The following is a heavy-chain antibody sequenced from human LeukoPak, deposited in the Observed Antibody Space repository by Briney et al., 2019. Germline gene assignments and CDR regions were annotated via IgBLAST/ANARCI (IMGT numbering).Heavy chain of an antibody. CDR2: ISSSGSTI. CDR1: GFTFSAYS. V-gene: IGHV3-48*01. J-gene: IGHJ3*02. CDR3: AKDLWAFDI. Sequence: GGSLRLSCAASGFTFSAYSMNWVRQAPGKGLEWVSYISSSGSTIYYADSVKGRFTISRDNSKNTLYLQMNSLRAEDTAVYYCAKDLWAFDIWGQGAMVTVSS.